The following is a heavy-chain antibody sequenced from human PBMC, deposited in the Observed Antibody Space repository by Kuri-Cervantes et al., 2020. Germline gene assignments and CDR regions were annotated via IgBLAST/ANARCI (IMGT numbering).Heavy chain of an antibody. V-gene: IGHV3-7*01. CDR3: ASGARGGYCSSTSCSAGGFDT. J-gene: IGHJ3*02. CDR1: GFTFSSYR. CDR2: IKQDGSEK. Sequence: GESLKISCAASGFTFSSYRMSWVRQAPGKGLEWVANIKQDGSEKYYVDSVKGRLTISRDNAKNSLYLQMNSLRAEDTAVYYCASGARGGYCSSTSCSAGGFDTWGQGTMVTVSS. D-gene: IGHD2-2*03.